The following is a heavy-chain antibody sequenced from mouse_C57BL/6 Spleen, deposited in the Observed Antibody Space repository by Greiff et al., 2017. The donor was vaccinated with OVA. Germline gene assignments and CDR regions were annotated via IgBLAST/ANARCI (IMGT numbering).Heavy chain of an antibody. CDR3: ARRGGSSPGYVDV. D-gene: IGHD1-1*01. CDR1: GYTFTSYW. Sequence: QVQLQQPGAELVMPGASVKLSCKASGYTFTSYWMHWVKQRPGQGLEWIGEIDPSDSYTNYNQKFKGKSPLTVDKSSSTAYMQLSSLTSEDSAVYYCARRGGSSPGYVDVWGTGTTVTVSS. V-gene: IGHV1-69*01. CDR2: IDPSDSYT. J-gene: IGHJ1*03.